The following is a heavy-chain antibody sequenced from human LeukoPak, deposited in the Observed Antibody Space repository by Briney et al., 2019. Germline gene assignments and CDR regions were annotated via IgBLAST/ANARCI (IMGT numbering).Heavy chain of an antibody. V-gene: IGHV1-46*01. J-gene: IGHJ5*02. Sequence: PAASLKLSCKASGYTFTDYYMHWVRQAPGQGLEWMSIINPSGGSTSYAQKFQGRVTMTRDTSTSTVYLELSSLRSEDTAVYYCARGYCSSTSCSRLGWFDPWGQGTLVNVSS. CDR1: GYTFTDYY. CDR3: ARGYCSSTSCSRLGWFDP. CDR2: INPSGGST. D-gene: IGHD2-2*01.